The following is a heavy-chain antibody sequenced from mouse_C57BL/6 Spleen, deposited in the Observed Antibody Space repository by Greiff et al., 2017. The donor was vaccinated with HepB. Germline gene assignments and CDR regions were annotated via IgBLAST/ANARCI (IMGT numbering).Heavy chain of an antibody. V-gene: IGHV1-69*01. CDR2: IDPSDSYT. CDR1: GYTFTSYW. Sequence: QVQLQQPGAELVMPGASVKLSCKASGYTFTSYWMHWVKQRPGQGLEWIGEIDPSDSYTNYNQKCKGKSTLTVDKSSSTAYMQLSSLTSEDSAVYYCARARDYYAMDDWGQGTSVTVSS. J-gene: IGHJ4*01. CDR3: ARARDYYAMDD.